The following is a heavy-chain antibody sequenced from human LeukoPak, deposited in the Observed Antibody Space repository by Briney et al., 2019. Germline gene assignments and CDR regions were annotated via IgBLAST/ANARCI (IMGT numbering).Heavy chain of an antibody. Sequence: SETLSLTCAVSGVSISNYCWSWIRQPAGKGLEWIGRIYTSGSTSYNPSLKSRVTMSVDTSKNQFSLKLSSVTAADTAVYYCARAYSSSSGIDYWGQGTLVTVSS. CDR1: GVSISNYC. CDR3: ARAYSSSSGIDY. V-gene: IGHV4-4*07. CDR2: IYTSGST. J-gene: IGHJ4*02. D-gene: IGHD6-6*01.